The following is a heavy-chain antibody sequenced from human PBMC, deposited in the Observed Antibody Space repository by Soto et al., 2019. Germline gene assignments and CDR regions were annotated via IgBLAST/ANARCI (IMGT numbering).Heavy chain of an antibody. V-gene: IGHV1-69*02. D-gene: IGHD2-21*02. CDR3: ARSIVVVTALDY. CDR2: IIPLLDIA. J-gene: IGHJ4*02. CDR1: GGTFSNDI. Sequence: GASVKVSCKTSGGTFSNDIITWVRQAPGQGLEWMGRIIPLLDIANYAQKFQGRVTITADKSTSTAYMELNSLRSEDTAVYYCARSIVVVTALDYWGQGTLVTVSS.